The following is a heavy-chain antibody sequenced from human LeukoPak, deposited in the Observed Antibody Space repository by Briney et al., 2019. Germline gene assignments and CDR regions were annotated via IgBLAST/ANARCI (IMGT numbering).Heavy chain of an antibody. CDR1: GFTFSKYV. Sequence: PGGSLRLSCAASGFTFSKYVMRWVRQAPGKGLEWVSAISTGGGSTYYAASVKGRFTISRDNSKNTLYLQMNSLRAEDTAVYYCAKDARAYGSGPLDYWGQGTPVTVSS. D-gene: IGHD3-10*01. V-gene: IGHV3-23*01. CDR3: AKDARAYGSGPLDY. J-gene: IGHJ4*02. CDR2: ISTGGGST.